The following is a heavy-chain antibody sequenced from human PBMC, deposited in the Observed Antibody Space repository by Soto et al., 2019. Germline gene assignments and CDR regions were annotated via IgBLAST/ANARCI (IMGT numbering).Heavy chain of an antibody. D-gene: IGHD1-1*01. CDR2: ISSSSDTI. J-gene: IGHJ4*02. Sequence: VHLVESGGGSVQPGGSLRLSCAASGITINTDGMNWVRQAPGKGLEWVSYISSSSDTIYYADFVTGRFTISRDNAKNSLYLQMNILGVEDTATYYCARGMGMATTGRYDYWGQGTLVTVSS. CDR3: ARGMGMATTGRYDY. V-gene: IGHV3-48*01. CDR1: GITINTDG.